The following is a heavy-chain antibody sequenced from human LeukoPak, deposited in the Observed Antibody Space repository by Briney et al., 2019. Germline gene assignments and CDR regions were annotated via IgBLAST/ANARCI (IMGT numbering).Heavy chain of an antibody. CDR1: GYKFTDDY. CDR3: APTAEAYTGWWKV. J-gene: IGHJ4*02. Sequence: GASMKVSCKASGYKFTDDYMHWVRQAPGQGLEFMGWINPDSGFTNYAQKFKGRVTMTRDTSISTAYLEVRSLTSDDTAVYYCAPTAEAYTGWWKVWGQGTLVTVSS. CDR2: INPDSGFT. D-gene: IGHD3-16*01. V-gene: IGHV1-2*02.